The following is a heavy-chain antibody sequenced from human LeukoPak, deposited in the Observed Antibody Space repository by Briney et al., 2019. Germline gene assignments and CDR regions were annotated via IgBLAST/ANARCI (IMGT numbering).Heavy chain of an antibody. J-gene: IGHJ6*03. V-gene: IGHV4-59*11. CDR2: IYYSGST. CDR1: GGSISSHY. CDR3: ARVGRDSRPHYYYMDV. Sequence: SETLSLTCTVSGGSISSHYWSWIRQPPGKGLEWIGYIYYSGSTNYNPSLKSRVTISVDTSKNQFSLKLSSVTAADTAVYYCARVGRDSRPHYYYMDVWGKGTTVTVSS. D-gene: IGHD1-26*01.